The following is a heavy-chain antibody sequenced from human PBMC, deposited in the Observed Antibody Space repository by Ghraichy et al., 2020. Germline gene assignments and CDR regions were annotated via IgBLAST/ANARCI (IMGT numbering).Heavy chain of an antibody. Sequence: GGSLRLSCAASGFTFSSYAMSWVRQAPGKGLEWVSAISGSGGSTYYADSVKGRFTISRDNSKNTLYLQMNSLRAEDTAVYYCAKNGASTVVVILYSSPYFDYWGQGTLVTVSS. CDR1: GFTFSSYA. V-gene: IGHV3-23*01. J-gene: IGHJ4*02. D-gene: IGHD3-22*01. CDR2: ISGSGGST. CDR3: AKNGASTVVVILYSSPYFDY.